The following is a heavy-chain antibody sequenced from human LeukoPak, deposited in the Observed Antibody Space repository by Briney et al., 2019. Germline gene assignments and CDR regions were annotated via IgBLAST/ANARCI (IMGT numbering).Heavy chain of an antibody. CDR3: ARAKPKNMVRGLIMRRESRYYFDY. CDR1: GFTVSSNY. V-gene: IGHV3-53*01. Sequence: GGSLRLSCAASGFTVSSNYMSWVRQAPGKGLEWVSVIYSGGSTFYADSVKGRFTISRDNSKNTLYLQMNSLRAEDTAVYYCARAKPKNMVRGLIMRRESRYYFDYWGQGTLVTVSS. J-gene: IGHJ4*02. CDR2: IYSGGST. D-gene: IGHD3-10*01.